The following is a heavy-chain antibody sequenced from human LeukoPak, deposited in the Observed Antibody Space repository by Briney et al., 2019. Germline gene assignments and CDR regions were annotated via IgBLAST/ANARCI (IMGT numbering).Heavy chain of an antibody. V-gene: IGHV1-2*02. CDR2: INPNSGGT. J-gene: IGHJ4*02. CDR3: ARGPHYYDSSGYTAY. D-gene: IGHD3-22*01. Sequence: ASVKVSCKASGYTFTGYYMHWVRQAPGQGLEWMGWINPNSGGTNYAQKFQGRVTMTRDTSISTAYMELSRLRSDDTAVYYCARGPHYYDSSGYTAYWGQGTLVTVSS. CDR1: GYTFTGYY.